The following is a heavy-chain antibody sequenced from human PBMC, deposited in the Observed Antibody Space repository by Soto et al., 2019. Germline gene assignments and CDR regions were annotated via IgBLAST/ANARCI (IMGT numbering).Heavy chain of an antibody. D-gene: IGHD2-2*01. CDR3: AKDSYQLLVGAFDI. J-gene: IGHJ3*02. CDR1: GLTFSSSA. V-gene: IGHV3-23*01. CDR2: ISDSGGRT. Sequence: GGSLRLSCAASGLTFSSSAMNWVRQAPGKGLEWVSIISDSGGRTYYADSVKGRFTISRDNSKNTLYLQMNSLRAEDTAVYYCAKDSYQLLVGAFDIWGQGTMVTVSS.